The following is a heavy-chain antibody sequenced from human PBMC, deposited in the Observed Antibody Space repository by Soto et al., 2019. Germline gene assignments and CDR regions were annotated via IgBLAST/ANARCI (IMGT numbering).Heavy chain of an antibody. J-gene: IGHJ4*02. D-gene: IGHD6-19*01. V-gene: IGHV4-39*02. CDR3: ARARIVVAGTIVDY. Sequence: SETLSLTCTVSGDSVSNSGYYWGWIRQSPGKRLEWIGSIYHSGNTYYNPSLKSRVTISVDTSKNHFSLKLSSVTAADTAVYYCARARIVVAGTIVDYWGQGTLVTVSS. CDR2: IYHSGNT. CDR1: GDSVSNSGYY.